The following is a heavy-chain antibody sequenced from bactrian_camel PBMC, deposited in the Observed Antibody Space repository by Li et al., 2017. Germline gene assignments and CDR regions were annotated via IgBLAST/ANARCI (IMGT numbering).Heavy chain of an antibody. D-gene: IGHD5*01. J-gene: IGHJ4*01. CDR1: GLTFDDYD. CDR3: ATGPWGSRY. V-gene: IGHV3S61*01. CDR2: ISSDGTT. Sequence: HVQLVESGGGSVQSGGSLRLSCTVSGLTFDDYDMHWYRQAPGDECELVSSISSDGTTKYADSVKGRFTISRDNSKNTVYLQMKSLKSEDTALYICATGPWGSRYWGQGTQVTVS.